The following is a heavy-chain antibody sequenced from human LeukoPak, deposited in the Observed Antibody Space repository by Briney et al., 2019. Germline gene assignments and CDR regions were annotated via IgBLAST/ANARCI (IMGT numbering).Heavy chain of an antibody. D-gene: IGHD3-22*01. Sequence: PSETLSLTCTVSGGSISSSSYYWSWIRQPPGKGLEWIGEINHSGSTNYNPSLKSRVTISVDTSKNQFSLKLSSVTAADTAVYYCARRYSSGYFAPYWGQGTLVTVSS. J-gene: IGHJ4*02. V-gene: IGHV4-39*07. CDR1: GGSISSSSYY. CDR2: INHSGST. CDR3: ARRYSSGYFAPY.